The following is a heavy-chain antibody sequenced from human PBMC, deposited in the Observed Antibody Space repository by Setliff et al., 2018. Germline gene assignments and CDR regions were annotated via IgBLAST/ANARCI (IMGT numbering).Heavy chain of an antibody. CDR3: ARIRLCGGRVICPPGRYVDV. CDR1: GGSISSSSYY. Sequence: PSETLSLTCTVSGGSISSSSYYWGWIRQPPGKGLEWIGSIYYSGSTYYNPYLKSRVTISVDTSKYQFPLKLSSVTAADRAVYYCARIRLCGGRVICPPGRYVDVWGKGTTVTVSS. V-gene: IGHV4-39*06. CDR2: IYYSGST. J-gene: IGHJ6*03. D-gene: IGHD2-15*01.